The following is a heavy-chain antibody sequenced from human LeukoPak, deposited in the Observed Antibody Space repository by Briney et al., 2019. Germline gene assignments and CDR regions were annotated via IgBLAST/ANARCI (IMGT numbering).Heavy chain of an antibody. D-gene: IGHD4-17*01. CDR3: VYGDFVRTVNYFDY. V-gene: IGHV3-23*01. Sequence: PGGSLRLSCAASGFTFSSYAMSWVRQASGKGLEWVSAISGSGGSTYYADSVKGRFTISRDNSKNTLYLQMTSLGAEDTALYYCVYGDFVRTVNYFDYWGQGTLVTVSS. CDR2: ISGSGGST. J-gene: IGHJ4*02. CDR1: GFTFSSYA.